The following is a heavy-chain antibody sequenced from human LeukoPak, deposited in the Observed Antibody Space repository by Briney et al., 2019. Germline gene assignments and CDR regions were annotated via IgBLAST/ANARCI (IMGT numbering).Heavy chain of an antibody. V-gene: IGHV3-23*01. J-gene: IGHJ4*02. Sequence: GGSLRLSCAASGFTFSSYAMSWVRQAPGKGLEWVSAISGSGGSTYYADSVKGRFTISRDNSKNTLYLQMNSLRAEDTAVYYCAKEGFYYDSSGYYYYFDYWGQGTLVTVSS. CDR2: ISGSGGST. CDR3: AKEGFYYDSSGYYYYFDY. CDR1: GFTFSSYA. D-gene: IGHD3-22*01.